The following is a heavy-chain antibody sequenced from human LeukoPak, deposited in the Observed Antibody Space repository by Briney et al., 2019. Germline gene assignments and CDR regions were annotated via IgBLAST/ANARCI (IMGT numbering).Heavy chain of an antibody. V-gene: IGHV3-74*01. CDR3: VRDGDAYNFDF. CDR1: GFTFSNYA. Sequence: PGGSLRLSCAASGFTFSNYAMNWVRQAPGKGLEWVSRIKYDGSYTNYADSVKGRFTISRDNARNTLSLHMISLRAEDTAVYFCVRDGDAYNFDFWGQGVLVTVSS. CDR2: IKYDGSYT. D-gene: IGHD5-24*01. J-gene: IGHJ4*02.